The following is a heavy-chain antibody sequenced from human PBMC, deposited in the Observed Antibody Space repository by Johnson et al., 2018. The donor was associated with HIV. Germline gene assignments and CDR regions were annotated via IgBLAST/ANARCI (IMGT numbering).Heavy chain of an antibody. J-gene: IGHJ3*02. V-gene: IGHV3-66*01. D-gene: IGHD4-17*01. Sequence: VQLVESAGGLVQPGGSLRLSCTASGFSVSSYYMTWVRQTPVKGLEWVSVIFSGGTTYYADSVKGRFTISRDNAKNSLYLQMNSLRVEDTAVYYCARVLGYYAFHIWGRGTMVTVSS. CDR3: ARVLGYYAFHI. CDR2: IFSGGTT. CDR1: GFSVSSYY.